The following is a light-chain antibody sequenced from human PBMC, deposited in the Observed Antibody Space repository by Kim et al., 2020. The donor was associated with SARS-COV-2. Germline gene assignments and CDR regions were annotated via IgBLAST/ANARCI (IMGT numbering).Light chain of an antibody. Sequence: DIQMTLSPSSLSASVGDRVTITCQASHDISNYLNWYQQKPGKAPKLVIYDTSNLETGVPSRFSGSGSGTDFTFTISSLQPEDIATYYCQQFDTLPLTFGGGTKVDIK. CDR2: DTS. CDR1: HDISNY. V-gene: IGKV1-33*01. CDR3: QQFDTLPLT. J-gene: IGKJ4*01.